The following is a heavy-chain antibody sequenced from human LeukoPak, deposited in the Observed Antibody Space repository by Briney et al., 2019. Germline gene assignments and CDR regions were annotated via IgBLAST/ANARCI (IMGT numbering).Heavy chain of an antibody. V-gene: IGHV3-30*18. CDR1: GFTFSSYG. CDR3: AKRAPVDS. Sequence: PGGSLRLSCAASGFTFSSYGMHWVRQAPGKGLEWVAVISYDGSNKYYADSVRGRFTISRDNSKNTLYLQMNSLRAEDTAVYYCAKRAPVDSWGQGTLVTVSS. CDR2: ISYDGSNK. J-gene: IGHJ4*02.